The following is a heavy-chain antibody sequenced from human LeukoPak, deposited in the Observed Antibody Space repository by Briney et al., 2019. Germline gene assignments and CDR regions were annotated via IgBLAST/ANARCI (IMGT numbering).Heavy chain of an antibody. Sequence: GGSLRLSCAASGFTFSSYSMNWVRQAPGKGLEWVSSISSSSSYIYYAGSVKGRFTISRDNAKNSLYLQMNSLRAEDTAVYYCARERSGYDSARWFDPWGQGTLVTVSS. V-gene: IGHV3-21*01. D-gene: IGHD5-12*01. CDR1: GFTFSSYS. J-gene: IGHJ5*02. CDR3: ARERSGYDSARWFDP. CDR2: ISSSSSYI.